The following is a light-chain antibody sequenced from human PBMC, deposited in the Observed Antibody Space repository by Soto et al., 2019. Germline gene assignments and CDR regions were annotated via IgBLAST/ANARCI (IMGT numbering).Light chain of an antibody. CDR3: GSWDSSLSAYV. CDR1: SSDVGGYNY. Sequence: QSVLTQPASVSGSPGQSITISCTGTSSDVGGYNYVSWYQQQAGKAPKLIIHEVSNRPSGVSNRFSGSKSGNTASLTISGLQAEDEADYYCGSWDSSLSAYVFGTGTKLTVL. CDR2: EVS. J-gene: IGLJ1*01. V-gene: IGLV2-14*01.